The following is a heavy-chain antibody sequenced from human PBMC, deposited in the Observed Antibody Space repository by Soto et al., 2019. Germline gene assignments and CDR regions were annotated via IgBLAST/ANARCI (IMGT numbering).Heavy chain of an antibody. Sequence: QVQLVGSGGGVVQPGRSLRLSCAASGFTFSSYGMHWVRQAPGKGLEWVAVIWYDGSNKYYADSVKGRFTISRDNSKNTLYLKMNSLRAEDTAVYYCARVSGGYSYGYRDYYYYGMDVWVQGTTVTVSS. CDR3: ARVSGGYSYGYRDYYYYGMDV. D-gene: IGHD5-18*01. CDR1: GFTFSSYG. CDR2: IWYDGSNK. J-gene: IGHJ6*02. V-gene: IGHV3-33*01.